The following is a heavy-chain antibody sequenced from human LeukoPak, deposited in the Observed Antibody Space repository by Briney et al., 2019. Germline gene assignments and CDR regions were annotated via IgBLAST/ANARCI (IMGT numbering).Heavy chain of an antibody. D-gene: IGHD6-19*01. J-gene: IGHJ2*01. V-gene: IGHV3-9*03. CDR2: ISWNSGSI. CDR1: GFTFDDYA. Sequence: PGRSLRLSCAASGFTFDDYATHWVRQAPGKGLEWVSGISWNSGSIGYADSVKGRFTISRDNAKNSLYLQMNSLRAEDMALYYCAKGRGLVLDWYFDLWGRGTLVTVSS. CDR3: AKGRGLVLDWYFDL.